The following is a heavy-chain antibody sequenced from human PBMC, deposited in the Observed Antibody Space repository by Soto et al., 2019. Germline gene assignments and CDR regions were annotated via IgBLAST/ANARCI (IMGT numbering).Heavy chain of an antibody. J-gene: IGHJ6*03. D-gene: IGHD2-8*01. CDR2: INHSGST. Sequence: QVQLQQWGAGLLKPSETLSLTCAVYGGSFSGYYWSWIRQPPGKGLEWIGEINHSGSTNYNPSLKSRVTTSVDASKNQFSLKLSSVTAADTAVYYCARGHCTNGVGWSYYYYYYMDVWGKGTTVTVSS. CDR3: ARGHCTNGVGWSYYYYYYMDV. V-gene: IGHV4-34*01. CDR1: GGSFSGYY.